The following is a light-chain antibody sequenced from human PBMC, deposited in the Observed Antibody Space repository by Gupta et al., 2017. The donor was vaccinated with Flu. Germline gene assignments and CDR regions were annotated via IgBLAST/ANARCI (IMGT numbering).Light chain of an antibody. J-gene: IGLJ1*01. CDR2: KDT. CDR3: QSADSTSTYYV. Sequence: GDALPNQYVYWFQQKPGQAPALIIYKDTESPSGIPERFSASGSGTTVTLTISGVQAEDEADYYCQSADSTSTYYVFGAGTKVTVL. V-gene: IGLV3-25*03. CDR1: ALPNQY.